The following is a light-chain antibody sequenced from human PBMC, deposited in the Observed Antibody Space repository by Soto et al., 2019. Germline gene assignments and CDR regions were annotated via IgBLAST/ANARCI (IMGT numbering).Light chain of an antibody. CDR2: GAS. J-gene: IGKJ2*01. V-gene: IGKV3-15*01. CDR1: QSVSSN. CDR3: QQYNNWSYT. Sequence: EIVMTQSPATLSVSPGERATLSCRASQSVSSNLAWYQQKPGQAPRLLIYGASTRATGIPARFSGSGSGTEFTLTISSLHSEEFAVYYCQQYNNWSYTFGQGTKLEIK.